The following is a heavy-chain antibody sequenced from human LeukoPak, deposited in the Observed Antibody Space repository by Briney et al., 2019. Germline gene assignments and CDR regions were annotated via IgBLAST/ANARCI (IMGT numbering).Heavy chain of an antibody. J-gene: IGHJ3*02. CDR1: GGTFSSYA. CDR3: ARDVSEWPGAFDI. D-gene: IGHD3-3*01. CDR2: IIPILGIA. V-gene: IGHV1-69*04. Sequence: ASVKVSCKASGGTFSSYAISWVRQAPGQGLEWMGRIIPILGIANYAQKFQGRVTITADKSTSTAYMELSSLRSEDTAVYYCARDVSEWPGAFDIWGQGTMVTVSS.